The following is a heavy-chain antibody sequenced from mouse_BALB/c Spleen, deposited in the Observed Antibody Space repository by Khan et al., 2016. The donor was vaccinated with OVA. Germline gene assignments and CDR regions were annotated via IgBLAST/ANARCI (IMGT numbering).Heavy chain of an antibody. D-gene: IGHD1-1*01. CDR1: DYTLTNYC. Sequence: QVQLQQSGPELAKPGASVKMSCKASDYTLTNYCMHWVKQTPGQGLEWIGYIYPSTDYTEYNQKFKGKATLTSDKSSRTAYMKLSSLTSEDSAVYYCVNRGSSSDWFTYWGQGTLVTVSA. J-gene: IGHJ3*01. CDR3: VNRGSSSDWFTY. CDR2: IYPSTDYT. V-gene: IGHV1-7*01.